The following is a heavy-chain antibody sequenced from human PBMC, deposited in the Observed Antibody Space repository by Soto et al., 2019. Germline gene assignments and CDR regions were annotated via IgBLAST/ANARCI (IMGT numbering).Heavy chain of an antibody. CDR1: GYTFTSYA. V-gene: IGHV1-3*01. CDR3: ARVSPERLWFGELFTFDY. Sequence: GASVKVSCKASGYTFTSYAMHWVRQAPGQRLEWMGWINADNGNTKYAQKFQGRVTMTRNTSVSTAYMELSSLRSEDTAVYYCARVSPERLWFGELFTFDYWGQGTLVTSPQ. D-gene: IGHD3-10*01. J-gene: IGHJ4*02. CDR2: INADNGNT.